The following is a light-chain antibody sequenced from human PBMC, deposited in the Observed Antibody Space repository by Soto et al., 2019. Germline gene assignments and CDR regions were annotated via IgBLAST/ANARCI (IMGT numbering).Light chain of an antibody. CDR1: QSVSSY. CDR3: QQRSNWPPT. CDR2: DAS. Sequence: EIVLTQSPATLSLSPGERATLSYRASQSVSSYLAWYQQKPGQAPRLLFYDASNRATGIPARFSGSGSGTDFTLTISSLEPEDFAVYYCQQRSNWPPTFGPGTKVDIK. J-gene: IGKJ3*01. V-gene: IGKV3-11*01.